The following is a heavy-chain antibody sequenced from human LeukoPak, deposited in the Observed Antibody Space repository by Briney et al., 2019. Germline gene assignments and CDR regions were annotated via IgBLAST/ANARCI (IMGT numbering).Heavy chain of an antibody. CDR2: FDPEDGET. CDR1: GYTLTELS. Sequence: ASVKVSCKVSGYTLTELSMHWVRQAPGKGLEWMGGFDPEDGETIYAQKFQGRVTMTEDTSTDTAYMELSSLRSEDTAVYYCATTPMYYDILTGYSEPLDYWGQGTLVTVSS. J-gene: IGHJ4*02. V-gene: IGHV1-24*01. CDR3: ATTPMYYDILTGYSEPLDY. D-gene: IGHD3-9*01.